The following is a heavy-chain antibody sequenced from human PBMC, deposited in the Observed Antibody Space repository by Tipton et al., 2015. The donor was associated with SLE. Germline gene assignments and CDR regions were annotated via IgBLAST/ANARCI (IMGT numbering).Heavy chain of an antibody. D-gene: IGHD5-18*01. Sequence: TLSLTCAVSGYSISSGYYWGWIRQPPGKGLEWIGSIYQSGSTYYNPSLKSRVTISVDTSKNQFSLKLSSVTAADTAVYYCARLPYSYSNPFDYWGQGTLVTVSS. CDR3: ARLPYSYSNPFDY. CDR1: GYSISSGYY. V-gene: IGHV4-38-2*01. CDR2: IYQSGST. J-gene: IGHJ4*02.